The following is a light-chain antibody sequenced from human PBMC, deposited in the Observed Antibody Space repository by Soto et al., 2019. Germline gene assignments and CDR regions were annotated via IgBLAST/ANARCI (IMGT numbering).Light chain of an antibody. J-gene: IGKJ1*01. V-gene: IGKV1-39*01. CDR3: PHTYSPPWT. CDR2: AAS. Sequence: DIQMTQSPSSSSASIGDRVVITCRASQSLRTYLNCYQQRPGKAPDLLIYAASTLHSGVPSRFSGDGSGKNFTLTITSLQPEDSALYYCPHTYSPPWTFGLGTKVDIK. CDR1: QSLRTY.